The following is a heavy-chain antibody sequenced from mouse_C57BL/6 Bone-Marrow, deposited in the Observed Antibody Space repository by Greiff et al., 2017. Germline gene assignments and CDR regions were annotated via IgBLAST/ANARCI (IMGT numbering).Heavy chain of an antibody. J-gene: IGHJ2*01. CDR3: ARGIYPYFDY. Sequence: EVKLVESGPGLAKPSQTLSLTCSVTGYSITSDYWNWIRQFPGNKLEYMGYISYSGSTYYNPSLKSRISITRDTSKNQYCLQLNSVTTEDTATYSCARGIYPYFDYWGQGTTLTVSS. V-gene: IGHV3-8*01. CDR2: ISYSGST. CDR1: GYSITSDY. D-gene: IGHD2-3*01.